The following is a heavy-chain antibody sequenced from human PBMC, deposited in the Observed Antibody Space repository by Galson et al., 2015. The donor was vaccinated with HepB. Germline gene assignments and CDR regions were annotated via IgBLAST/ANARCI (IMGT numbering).Heavy chain of an antibody. V-gene: IGHV6-1*01. Sequence: CAISGDSGSSNSAGWNWIRQSPSRGLEWLGRTYYRSKWYNDYAVSVKSRITINPDTSKNQFSLQLNSVTPVDTAVYYCARVNRSYFDYWGQGTLVTVSS. D-gene: IGHD1/OR15-1a*01. J-gene: IGHJ4*02. CDR1: GDSGSSNSAG. CDR3: ARVNRSYFDY. CDR2: TYYRSKWYN.